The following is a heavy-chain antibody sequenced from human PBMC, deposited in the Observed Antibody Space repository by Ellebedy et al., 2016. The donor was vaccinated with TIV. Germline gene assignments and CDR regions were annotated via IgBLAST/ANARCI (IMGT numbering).Heavy chain of an antibody. D-gene: IGHD5-12*01. CDR3: AKVYAVATYFDY. CDR2: ISWNSGSI. CDR1: GFTFDDYA. Sequence: SLKISCAASGFTFDDYAMHWVRQAPGKGLEWVSGISWNSGSIGYADSVKGRFTISRDNAKNTVYLQMNSLRAEDTAVYYCAKVYAVATYFDYWGQGTLVTVSS. V-gene: IGHV3-9*01. J-gene: IGHJ4*02.